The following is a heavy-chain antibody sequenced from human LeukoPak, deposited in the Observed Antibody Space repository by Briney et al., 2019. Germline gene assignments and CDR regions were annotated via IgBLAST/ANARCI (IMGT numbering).Heavy chain of an antibody. CDR2: ISSSTTI. CDR1: GFTFSSYS. V-gene: IGHV3-48*04. Sequence: GGSLRLSCAASGFTFSSYSMKWVRQAPGKGLEWVSYISSSTTIYYADSVKGRFTISRDNAKNSLYLQMNSLRAEDTAVYYCARGSYGEYWGQGTLVTVSS. D-gene: IGHD1-26*01. CDR3: ARGSYGEY. J-gene: IGHJ4*02.